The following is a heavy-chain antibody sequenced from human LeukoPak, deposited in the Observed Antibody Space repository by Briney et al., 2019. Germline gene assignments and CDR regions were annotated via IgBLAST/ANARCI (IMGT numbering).Heavy chain of an antibody. Sequence: PGGSLRLSCAASGFTFSSYAMSWVRQAPGKGLEWVSAISGSGGSTYYTDSVKGRFTISRDNSKNTLYLQMNSLRAEDTAVYYCAKGHCSGGSCYFTIFSPFDYWGQGTLVTVSS. V-gene: IGHV3-23*01. CDR1: GFTFSSYA. D-gene: IGHD2-15*01. CDR2: ISGSGGST. J-gene: IGHJ4*02. CDR3: AKGHCSGGSCYFTIFSPFDY.